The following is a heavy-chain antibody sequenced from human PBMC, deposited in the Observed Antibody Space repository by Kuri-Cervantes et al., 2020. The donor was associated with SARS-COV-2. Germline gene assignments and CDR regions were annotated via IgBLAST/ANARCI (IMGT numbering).Heavy chain of an antibody. J-gene: IGHJ3*02. CDR3: ARRESWKGGFDI. D-gene: IGHD1-1*01. V-gene: IGHV3-53*01. CDR2: IYSGGGT. CDR1: GFTVSSNY. Sequence: GGSLRLSCAASGFTVSSNYMSWVRQAPGKGLEWVSVIYSGGGTYYADSVKGRFTISRDNYKNTLYLQMNSLRAEDTAVYYCARRESWKGGFDIWGQGTMVTVSS.